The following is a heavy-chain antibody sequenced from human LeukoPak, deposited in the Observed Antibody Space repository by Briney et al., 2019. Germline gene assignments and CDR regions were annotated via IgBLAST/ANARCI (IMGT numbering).Heavy chain of an antibody. CDR3: ALRSRRGVIGY. CDR1: GFTFSNYA. D-gene: IGHD3-10*01. J-gene: IGHJ4*02. Sequence: QPGGSLRLSCAASGFTFSNYAMSWVRQAPGKGLEWVSAISGSGGNKYYADSVKGRFTISTDNSKNTLYLQMNSLRAEDTAVYYCALRSRRGVIGYWGQGTLVTVSS. CDR2: ISGSGGNK. V-gene: IGHV3-23*01.